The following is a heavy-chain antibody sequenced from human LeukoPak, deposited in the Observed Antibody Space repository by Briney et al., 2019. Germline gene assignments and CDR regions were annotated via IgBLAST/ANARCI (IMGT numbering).Heavy chain of an antibody. CDR2: VSASGGST. J-gene: IGHJ3*02. CDR1: GFTFSNYA. D-gene: IGHD2-2*01. V-gene: IGHV3-23*01. CDR3: ARGGIVVVPAAIGAFDI. Sequence: GGSLRLSCAASGFTFSNYAMTWVRQAPGKGLEWVSAVSASGGSTYYADSVKGRFTISRDNSKNTLYLQMNSLRAEDTAVYYCARGGIVVVPAAIGAFDIWGQGTMVTVSS.